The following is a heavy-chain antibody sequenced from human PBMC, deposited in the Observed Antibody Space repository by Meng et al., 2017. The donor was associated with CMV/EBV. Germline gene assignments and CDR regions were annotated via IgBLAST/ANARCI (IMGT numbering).Heavy chain of an antibody. V-gene: IGHV1-69*12. CDR2: IIPIFGTA. D-gene: IGHD4-11*01. CDR1: VGTFSSYA. CDR3: ARDSHDYSNYYFDY. J-gene: IGHJ4*02. Sequence: VQLLHSGAGVKKPGSSVKVSCKASVGTFSSYAISWVRQAPGQGLEWMGWIIPIFGTANYAQKFQGRVTITADESTSTAYMELSSLRSEDTAVYYCARDSHDYSNYYFDYWGQGTLVTVSS.